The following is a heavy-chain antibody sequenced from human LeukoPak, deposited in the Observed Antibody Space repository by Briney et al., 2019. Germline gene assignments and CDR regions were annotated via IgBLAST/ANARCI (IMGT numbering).Heavy chain of an antibody. J-gene: IGHJ4*02. CDR1: GYTFTNYA. CDR2: INAGNGDR. D-gene: IGHD6-13*01. Sequence: ASEKVSCKASGYTFTNYAVNWVRQAPGQRLEWMGWINAGNGDRRYSQGFQGRLTITRDTSATTAYMELSSLISEDMAVYYCVRGIWTSHTVGYYFDNWGQGTLVTVSS. V-gene: IGHV1-3*03. CDR3: VRGIWTSHTVGYYFDN.